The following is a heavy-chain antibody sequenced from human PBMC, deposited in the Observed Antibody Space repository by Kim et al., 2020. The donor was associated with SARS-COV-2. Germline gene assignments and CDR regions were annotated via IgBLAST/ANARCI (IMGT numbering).Heavy chain of an antibody. D-gene: IGHD6-6*01. V-gene: IGHV5-10-1*01. Sequence: NPSVQRHVTISADKSISTAYLQWSSLKASDTAMYYCARHSRSSPYQSYDYWGQGTLVTVSS. CDR3: ARHSRSSPYQSYDY. J-gene: IGHJ4*02.